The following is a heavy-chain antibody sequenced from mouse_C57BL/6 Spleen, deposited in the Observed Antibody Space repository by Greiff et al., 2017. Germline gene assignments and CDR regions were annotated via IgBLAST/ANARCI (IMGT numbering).Heavy chain of an antibody. CDR1: GFNIKDDY. D-gene: IGHD1-1*01. J-gene: IGHJ2*01. CDR3: TTTTVVATRGY. V-gene: IGHV14-4*01. CDR2: IDPENGDT. Sequence: EVKLQESGAELVRPGASVKLSCTASGFNIKDDYMHWMKQRPEQGLEWIGWIDPENGDTEYASKFQSKATITADTSSNTAYLQLSSLTSEDTAVYYCTTTTVVATRGYWGQGTTLTVSS.